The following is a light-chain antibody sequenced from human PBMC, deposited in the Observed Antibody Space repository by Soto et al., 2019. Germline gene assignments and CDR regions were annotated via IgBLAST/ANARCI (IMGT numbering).Light chain of an antibody. J-gene: IGKJ5*01. CDR2: DIS. CDR1: QSVGSRP. Sequence: VLTQSPDTLSLSPGERATLSCRASQSVGSRPLVWYQQKPGQAPRLVIFDISNRATGIPDRFSGSGSGTDCTLTISRLEPEDFAVYYCQLYSRSPRQITFGQGTRLEIK. CDR3: QLYSRSPRQIT. V-gene: IGKV3-20*01.